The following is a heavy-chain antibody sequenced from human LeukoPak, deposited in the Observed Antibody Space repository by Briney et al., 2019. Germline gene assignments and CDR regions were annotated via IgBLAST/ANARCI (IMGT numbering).Heavy chain of an antibody. J-gene: IGHJ4*02. D-gene: IGHD3-22*01. CDR1: GDSISNYF. Sequence: SETLSLTCTVSGDSISNYFWSWIRQPPGKGLEWIGYVSYSGSTNYNPSLKSRVTISVDTSKNQFSLKLSSVTAADTAVYYCARGRGGYYDSSGYCFDYWGQGTLVTVSS. CDR3: ARGRGGYYDSSGYCFDY. CDR2: VSYSGST. V-gene: IGHV4-59*08.